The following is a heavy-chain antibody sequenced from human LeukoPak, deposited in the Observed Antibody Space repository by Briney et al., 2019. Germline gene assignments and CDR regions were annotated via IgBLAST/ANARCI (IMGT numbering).Heavy chain of an antibody. V-gene: IGHV3-48*01. CDR1: GFTFSRYT. CDR3: VRDLNWAIDF. Sequence: GGSLRLSCAASGFTFSRYTMNWVRQAPGKELEWISNIRSESSSTTYADSVKGRFTISRDNAKNSLYLQINSLRAEDTAVYYRVRDLNWAIDFWGKGTLVTVSS. J-gene: IGHJ4*02. D-gene: IGHD3-16*01. CDR2: IRSESSST.